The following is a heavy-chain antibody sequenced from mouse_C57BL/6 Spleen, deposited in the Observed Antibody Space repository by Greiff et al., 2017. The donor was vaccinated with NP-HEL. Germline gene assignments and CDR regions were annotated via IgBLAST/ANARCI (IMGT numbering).Heavy chain of an antibody. J-gene: IGHJ1*03. CDR2: FHPYNDDT. V-gene: IGHV1-47*01. CDR3: AVLGYWYFDV. Sequence: QVQLQQSGAELVKPGASVKMSCTASGYTFTTYPIEWMKQTHGKSLEWIGNFHPYNDDTKYNEKFKGKATLPVEKSASTVYLELSRLTSEDSAVYYCAVLGYWYFDVWGTGTTVTVSS. CDR1: GYTFTTYP.